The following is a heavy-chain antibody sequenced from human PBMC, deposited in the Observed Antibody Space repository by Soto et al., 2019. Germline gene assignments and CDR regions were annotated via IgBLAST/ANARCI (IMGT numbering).Heavy chain of an antibody. CDR1: GFTFSSYA. V-gene: IGHV3-23*01. D-gene: IGHD3-22*01. CDR2: ISGSGGST. J-gene: IGHJ4*02. CDR3: AKDGRADYYDSSGYYSDY. Sequence: PGGSLRLSCAASGFTFSSYAMSWVRQAPGKGLEWVSAISGSGGSTYYADSVKGRFTISRDNSKNTLYLQMNSLRAEDTAVYYCAKDGRADYYDSSGYYSDYWVQGTLVTVSS.